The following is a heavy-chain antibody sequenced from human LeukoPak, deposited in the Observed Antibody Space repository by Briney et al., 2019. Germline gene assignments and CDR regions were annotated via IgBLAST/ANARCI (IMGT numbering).Heavy chain of an antibody. J-gene: IGHJ4*02. CDR2: ISGSASSI. CDR1: GFTFRTYA. V-gene: IGHV3-23*01. D-gene: IGHD2-15*01. CDR3: ARDYCSGGSCYLFDY. Sequence: RGSLRLSCAASGFTFRTYAMSWVRQAPGKGLGWVSGISGSASSIYYADSVKGRFTISRDDAKNTLDLQMNSLRGEDTALYYCARDYCSGGSCYLFDYWGQGTLVTVSS.